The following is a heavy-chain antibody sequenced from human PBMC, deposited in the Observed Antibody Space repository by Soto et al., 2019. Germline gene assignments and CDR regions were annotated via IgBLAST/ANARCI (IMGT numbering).Heavy chain of an antibody. J-gene: IGHJ5*02. CDR3: AKGDNLGPKTGYAFDP. CDR2: TYFRSKWYN. CDR1: GASVSSNTAS. V-gene: IGHV6-1*01. D-gene: IGHD5-12*01. Sequence: PSQTLSLTCAISGASVSSNTASWNWIRQSPSRGLEWLGRTYFRSKWYNDYAFSVKSRIIINPDTSNNQFSLQLNSVTPEDTAVYFCAKGDNLGPKTGYAFDPWGQGIMVTVSS.